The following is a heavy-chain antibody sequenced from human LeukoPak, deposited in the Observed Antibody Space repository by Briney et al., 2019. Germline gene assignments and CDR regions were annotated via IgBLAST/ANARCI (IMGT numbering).Heavy chain of an antibody. CDR1: GGSISSYY. Sequence: SETLSLTCTVSGGSISSYYWSWIRQPPGKGLEWIGYIYYSGTTNYNPSLKSRVTISVDTSKNQFSLKLSSVTAADTAVYYCARFGWLQSSVAFDYWGQGTLVTVSS. J-gene: IGHJ4*02. CDR3: ARFGWLQSSVAFDY. V-gene: IGHV4-59*08. CDR2: IYYSGTT. D-gene: IGHD5-24*01.